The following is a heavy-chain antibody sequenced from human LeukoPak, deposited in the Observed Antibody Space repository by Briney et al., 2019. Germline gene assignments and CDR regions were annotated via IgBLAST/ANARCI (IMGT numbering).Heavy chain of an antibody. CDR3: TRPSYYYGSGNQPP. V-gene: IGHV3-23*01. CDR2: ISGNSRNT. J-gene: IGHJ4*02. Sequence: GGSLRLSCAASAFTLSSYDMSWARQAPGKGLEWVSDISGNSRNTYYADSVRGRFTISRDNSKNTAYLQMNSLKTEDTAVYYCTRPSYYYGSGNQPPRGQGTLVTVSS. D-gene: IGHD3-10*01. CDR1: AFTLSSYD.